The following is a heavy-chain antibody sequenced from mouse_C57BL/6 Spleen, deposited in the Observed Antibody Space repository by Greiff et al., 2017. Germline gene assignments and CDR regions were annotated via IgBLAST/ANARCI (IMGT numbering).Heavy chain of an antibody. V-gene: IGHV3-6*01. J-gene: IGHJ2*01. Sequence: ETGPGLVKPSQSLSLTCSVTGYSITSGYFWNWIRQFPGNKLEWMGYISYDGSNNYNPTLKNRISITRDTSKNQFFLKLNSVTTEDTATYYCAREDYEEAYWGQGTTLTVSS. CDR2: ISYDGSN. CDR3: AREDYEEAY. D-gene: IGHD2-3*01. CDR1: GYSITSGYF.